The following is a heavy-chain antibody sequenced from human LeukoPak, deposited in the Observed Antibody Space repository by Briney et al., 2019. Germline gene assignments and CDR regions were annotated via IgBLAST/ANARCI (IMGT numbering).Heavy chain of an antibody. CDR2: ISAYNGNT. CDR3: ARVIRGCSGTGEGYFHY. D-gene: IGHD5-12*01. J-gene: IGHJ4*02. Sequence: GASVKVSCKASGYTFTSYGISWVRQAPGQGLEWMGWISAYNGNTNYAQKLQGRGTMTTDTSTSTAYMELRSLTSEDTAVYYCARVIRGCSGTGEGYFHYWGQGTLVPVSS. V-gene: IGHV1-18*04. CDR1: GYTFTSYG.